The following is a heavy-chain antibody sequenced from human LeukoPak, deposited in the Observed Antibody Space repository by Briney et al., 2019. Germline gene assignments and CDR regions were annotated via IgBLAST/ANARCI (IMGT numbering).Heavy chain of an antibody. J-gene: IGHJ4*02. CDR1: GDSISTSNSY. CDR3: ARDRGSVLRGIDY. CDR2: IYYSGNT. D-gene: IGHD2-8*01. V-gene: IGHV4-39*07. Sequence: SETLSLTCTVSGDSISTSNSYWGWIRQPPGKGLEWIGSIYYSGNTYYNASLKSRVTISVDTSKNQFSLKLSSVTATDTAVYYCARDRGSVLRGIDYWGQGTLVTVSS.